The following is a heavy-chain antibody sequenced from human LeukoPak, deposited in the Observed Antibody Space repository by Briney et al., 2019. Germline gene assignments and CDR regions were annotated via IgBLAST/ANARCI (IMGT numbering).Heavy chain of an antibody. CDR2: ISSSSSNI. CDR3: ARGGAARPDY. CDR1: GFTFSSYS. J-gene: IGHJ4*02. D-gene: IGHD6-6*01. V-gene: IGHV3-21*01. Sequence: GGSLRLSCAASGFTFSSYSMNWVRQAPGKGLEWVSYISSSSSNINYADSVRGRFTISRDNAKNSLYLHMDSPRVEDMAVYYCARGGAARPDYWGQGTLVTVSS.